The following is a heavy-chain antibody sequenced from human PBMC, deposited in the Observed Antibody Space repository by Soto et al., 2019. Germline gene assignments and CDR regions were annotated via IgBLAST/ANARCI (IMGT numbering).Heavy chain of an antibody. J-gene: IGHJ3*02. D-gene: IGHD1-26*01. CDR3: AAEWELGAFDI. Sequence: QVQLVESGGGVVRPGRSLRLSCAASGFTFSSYAMHWVRQAPGKGLEWVAVISYDGSNKYYADSVKGRFTISRDNSKNTLYLQMNSLRAEDTAVYYCAAEWELGAFDIWGQGTMVTVSS. V-gene: IGHV3-30-3*01. CDR2: ISYDGSNK. CDR1: GFTFSSYA.